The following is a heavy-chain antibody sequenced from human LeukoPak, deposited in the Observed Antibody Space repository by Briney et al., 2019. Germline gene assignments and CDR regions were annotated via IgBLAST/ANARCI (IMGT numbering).Heavy chain of an antibody. CDR1: GFTFSRYW. D-gene: IGHD4-11*01. Sequence: GGSLRLSCAASGFTFSRYWMSWVRQAPGKGLEWVANTKEDGSEKYYVDSVRGRFTISRDDAKNSLYLQMNSLRAEDTAVYYCARDNDYSNYDWGQGTLVTVSS. CDR3: ARDNDYSNYD. CDR2: TKEDGSEK. J-gene: IGHJ4*02. V-gene: IGHV3-7*01.